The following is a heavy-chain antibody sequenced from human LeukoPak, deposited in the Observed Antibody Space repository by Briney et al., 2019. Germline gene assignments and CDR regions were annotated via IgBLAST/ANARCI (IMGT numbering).Heavy chain of an antibody. D-gene: IGHD3-9*01. V-gene: IGHV5-51*01. Sequence: GESLKISCKGFGYSFTNYWIGWVRQMPGKGLEWMGIIFPGDSDTRYSPSFQGQVTISADKSINTAYLQWSSLKASDTAIYYCARTYSIDWLHYFDFWGQGALVTVSS. CDR3: ARTYSIDWLHYFDF. CDR1: GYSFTNYW. J-gene: IGHJ4*02. CDR2: IFPGDSDT.